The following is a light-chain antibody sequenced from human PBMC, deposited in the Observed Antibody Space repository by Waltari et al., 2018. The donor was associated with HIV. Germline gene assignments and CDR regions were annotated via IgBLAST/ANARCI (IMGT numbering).Light chain of an antibody. CDR3: LQTYNLPYT. J-gene: IGKJ1*01. CDR1: QDINFN. CDR2: AAS. Sequence: DIQMTQSPAFLSASVSDSIIITCRASQDINFNVNWYQVRPGRAPRLLIAAASKLQSGVPSRFVGSGFWTHFSLTINGPQPDDFALYFCLQTYNLPYTFGQGTRVEVK. V-gene: IGKV1-39*01.